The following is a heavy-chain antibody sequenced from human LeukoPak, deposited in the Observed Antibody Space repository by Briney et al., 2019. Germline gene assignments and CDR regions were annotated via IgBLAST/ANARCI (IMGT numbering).Heavy chain of an antibody. CDR1: GYTFTSYY. J-gene: IGHJ5*02. CDR3: ARDNSVGDNAWWFDP. CDR2: INPTGGST. Sequence: ASVKVSCKASGYTFTSYYMHWVRQAPGQGLEWMGLINPTGGSTGYAQKFQGRVTMTGDMSTGTDYMELSSLRSEDTAIYYCARDNSVGDNAWWFDPWGQGTLVTVSS. D-gene: IGHD1-26*01. V-gene: IGHV1-46*01.